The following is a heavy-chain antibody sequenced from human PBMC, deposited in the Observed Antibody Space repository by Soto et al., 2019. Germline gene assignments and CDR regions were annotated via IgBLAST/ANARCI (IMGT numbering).Heavy chain of an antibody. CDR1: GVSFSGYY. V-gene: IGHV4-34*01. CDR3: ARGGPTPYIPTLPYLDY. J-gene: IGHJ4*02. CDR2: INHSGST. Sequence: QVQLQQWGAGLLKPSETLSLTCAVYGVSFSGYYWSWIRQPPGKGLEWIGEINHSGSTNYNPSLKSRFTISEDTSNNDFSRNRSSVTAAYTVVYYCARGGPTPYIPTLPYLDYRGQGTLVTVSS. D-gene: IGHD1-20*01.